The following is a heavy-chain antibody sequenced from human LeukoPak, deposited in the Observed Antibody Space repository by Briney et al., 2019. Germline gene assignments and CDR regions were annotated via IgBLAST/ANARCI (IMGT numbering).Heavy chain of an antibody. CDR1: GYTFTSYG. J-gene: IGHJ4*02. D-gene: IGHD3-9*01. V-gene: IGHV1-18*01. CDR3: VRDIALDDILTGYYKDY. Sequence: ASVKVSCKASGYTFTSYGISWVRQAPGQGLEWMGWISAYNGNTNYAQKLQGRVTMTTDTSTSTAYMELRSLRSDDTAVYYCVRDIALDDILTGYYKDYWGQGTLVTVSS. CDR2: ISAYNGNT.